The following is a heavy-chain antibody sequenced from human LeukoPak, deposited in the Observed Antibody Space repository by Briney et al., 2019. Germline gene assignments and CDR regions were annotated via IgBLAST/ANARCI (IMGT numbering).Heavy chain of an antibody. J-gene: IGHJ4*02. Sequence: ASVKVSCKTSGYTFTGYYIHWVRQAPGQGLEWMGWISAYNGNTNYAQKLQGRVTMTTDTSTSTAYMELRSLRSDDTAVYYCARDRDMVRGVISDYWGQGTLVTVSS. CDR2: ISAYNGNT. D-gene: IGHD3-10*01. CDR3: ARDRDMVRGVISDY. V-gene: IGHV1-18*04. CDR1: GYTFTGYY.